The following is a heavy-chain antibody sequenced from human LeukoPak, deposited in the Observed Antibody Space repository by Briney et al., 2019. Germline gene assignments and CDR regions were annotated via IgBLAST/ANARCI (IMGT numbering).Heavy chain of an antibody. J-gene: IGHJ2*01. CDR1: GFTFDDYA. V-gene: IGHV3-9*01. D-gene: IGHD5-12*01. CDR3: AKVHSGYDFNWYFDL. CDR2: ISWNSGSI. Sequence: GGSLRLSCAASGFTFDDYAMHWVRHAPGKGLEWVSDISWNSGSIGYADSVKGRFTISRDNAKNSLYLQMNSLRAEDTALYYCAKVHSGYDFNWYFDLWGRGTLVTISS.